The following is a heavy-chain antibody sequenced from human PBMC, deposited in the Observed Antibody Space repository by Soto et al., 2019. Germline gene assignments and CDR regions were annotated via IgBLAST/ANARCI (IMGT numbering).Heavy chain of an antibody. D-gene: IGHD6-19*01. V-gene: IGHV3-23*01. CDR1: GFTFTSYA. Sequence: GGSLRLSCAASGFTFTSYAMSWVRQAPGKGLEWVSGISGSGGNTHYADSVKGRFTVSRDNSRNTLYMQMNSLRVGDTAVYYCAKPGVAVAGTDYWGQGTLVTVPQ. J-gene: IGHJ4*02. CDR2: ISGSGGNT. CDR3: AKPGVAVAGTDY.